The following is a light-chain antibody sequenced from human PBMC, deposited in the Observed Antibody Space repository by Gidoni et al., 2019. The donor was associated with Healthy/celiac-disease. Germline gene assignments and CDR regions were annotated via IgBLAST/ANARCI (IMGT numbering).Light chain of an antibody. Sequence: DIQMTHSPSTLSASVGDRVTITCRASQSISSWLAWYQQKPGKAPKLLIYKASSLESGVPSRFSGSGSGTEFTLTISSLQPDDFATYYCQQYNSYSRTFGHGTKVDIK. V-gene: IGKV1-5*03. CDR1: QSISSW. CDR2: KAS. CDR3: QQYNSYSRT. J-gene: IGKJ3*01.